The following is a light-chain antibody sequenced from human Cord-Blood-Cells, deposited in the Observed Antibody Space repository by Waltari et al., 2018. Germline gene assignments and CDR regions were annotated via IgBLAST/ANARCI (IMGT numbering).Light chain of an antibody. J-gene: IGKJ4*01. CDR1: QSISSY. Sequence: DIKMTQSPSSLSASVGDRVTITCRASQSISSYLNWYQQKPGTAPKLLLYAASSLQSGVPSRCSGSGSGTDFTLTSSSLQPEDFATYYCQQSYSTPPAFGGGTKVEIK. V-gene: IGKV1-39*01. CDR3: QQSYSTPPA. CDR2: AAS.